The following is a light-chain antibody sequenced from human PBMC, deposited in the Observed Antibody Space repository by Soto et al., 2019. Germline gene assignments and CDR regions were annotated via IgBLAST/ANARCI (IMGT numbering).Light chain of an antibody. J-gene: IGKJ1*01. CDR2: WAS. Sequence: DIVMTQSPDSLAVSLGERATINCKSSQSMLYSSNNKNYLAWYQQKPGQPPKLLIYWASTRESGVPDRFSGSGSGTDFTLAISSLQAGDVAVYYCQQYYDAPQTFGQGTKLELK. V-gene: IGKV4-1*01. CDR1: QSMLYSSNNKNY. CDR3: QQYYDAPQT.